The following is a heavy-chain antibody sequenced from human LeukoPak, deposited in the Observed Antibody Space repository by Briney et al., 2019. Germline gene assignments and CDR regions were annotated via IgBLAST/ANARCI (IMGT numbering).Heavy chain of an antibody. V-gene: IGHV1-2*02. CDR1: GYTFTGYY. J-gene: IGHJ4*02. CDR3: ASPKGSQGDYVWGSYRYDY. Sequence: VASVKVSCKASGYTFTGYYMHWVRQAPGQGLEWMGWINPNSGGTNYAQKFQGRVTMTRDTSISTAYMELSRLRSDDTAVYYCASPKGSQGDYVWGSYRYDYWGQGTLVTVSS. D-gene: IGHD3-16*02. CDR2: INPNSGGT.